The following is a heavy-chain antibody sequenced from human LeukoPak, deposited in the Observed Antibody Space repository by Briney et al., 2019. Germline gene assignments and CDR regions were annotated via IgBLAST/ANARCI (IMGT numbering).Heavy chain of an antibody. V-gene: IGHV3-23*01. CDR3: AKPGDCGGDCQLDAFDI. J-gene: IGHJ3*02. CDR2: ICGSGGST. Sequence: GGALRLSCAASGFTFSSYAMSWVRPPPGKGLEWVSAICGSGGSTYYADYVKGRFTISRDNSKNTLYLQMNSLRAEDTAVYYCAKPGDCGGDCQLDAFDIWGQGTMVTVSS. CDR1: GFTFSSYA. D-gene: IGHD2-21*01.